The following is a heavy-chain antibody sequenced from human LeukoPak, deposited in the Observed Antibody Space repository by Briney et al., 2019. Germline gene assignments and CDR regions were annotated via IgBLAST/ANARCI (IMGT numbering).Heavy chain of an antibody. V-gene: IGHV3-23*01. Sequence: AGGSLRLSCAASGFTFSGYAMAWVRQAPGKGLEWVSSITITGSSPPYADSVKGRFTVSRDNSKNTLYLQMNSLRAEDTAVYFCAKSSSSWSYYFNYWGQGTLVTVSS. CDR1: GFTFSGYA. CDR3: AKSSSSWSYYFNY. D-gene: IGHD6-13*01. CDR2: ITITGSSP. J-gene: IGHJ4*02.